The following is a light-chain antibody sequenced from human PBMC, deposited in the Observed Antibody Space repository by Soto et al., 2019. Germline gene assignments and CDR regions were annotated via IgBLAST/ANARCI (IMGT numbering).Light chain of an antibody. V-gene: IGKV1-39*01. CDR1: QNINSF. CDR3: QQGYSTLT. Sequence: DIQMTQSPSSLSASVVYTVSVTCRASQNINSFLNWYQQKPGQAPNLLIYAASTLQSGVPSRFSGSGSGIHFTLTISSLQPEDFATYYCQQGYSTLTFGGGTNADIK. CDR2: AAS. J-gene: IGKJ4*01.